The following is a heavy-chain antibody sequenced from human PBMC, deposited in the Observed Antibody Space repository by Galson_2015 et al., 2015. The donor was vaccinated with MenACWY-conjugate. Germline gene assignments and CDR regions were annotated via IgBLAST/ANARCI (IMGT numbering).Heavy chain of an antibody. V-gene: IGHV3-74*01. CDR1: GFTFGRYW. CDR2: LDSDGNSV. CDR3: AREDVWFDAFDI. J-gene: IGHJ3*02. D-gene: IGHD3-3*01. Sequence: SLRLSCAASGFTFGRYWMHWVRQAPGQGLVWVARLDSDGNSVNYVDSVKGRFTISSDNAKETLYLQMNSLRAEDTAVYYCAREDVWFDAFDIWGQGAMVPVSA.